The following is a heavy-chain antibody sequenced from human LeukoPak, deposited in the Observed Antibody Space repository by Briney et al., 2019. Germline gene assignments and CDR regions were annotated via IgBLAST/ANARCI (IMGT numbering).Heavy chain of an antibody. D-gene: IGHD3-22*01. Sequence: SETLSLTCTVSGGSISTYYWSWIRQSPMKGLEWIGYIYYSGSTNYNPSLKSRVTISVDTSKNQFSLKLNSVTAADTAVYFCARGNYDSSGYYPRFDYWGQGTLATVSS. CDR3: ARGNYDSSGYYPRFDY. J-gene: IGHJ4*02. CDR1: GGSISTYY. V-gene: IGHV4-59*01. CDR2: IYYSGST.